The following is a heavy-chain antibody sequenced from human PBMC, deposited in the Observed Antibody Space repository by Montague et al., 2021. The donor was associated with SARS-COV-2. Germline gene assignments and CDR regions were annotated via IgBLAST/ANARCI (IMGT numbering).Heavy chain of an antibody. CDR2: IWYDGSNK. Sequence: SLRLSCAASGFTFSSYGMPWVRQAPGKGLEWVAVIWYDGSNKYYADSVKGRFTISRDNSKNTLYLQMNSLRAEDTAVYYCARESRVGHDYGDYGGSFDYWGQGTLVTVSS. CDR3: ARESRVGHDYGDYGGSFDY. V-gene: IGHV3-33*01. J-gene: IGHJ4*02. D-gene: IGHD4-17*01. CDR1: GFTFSSYG.